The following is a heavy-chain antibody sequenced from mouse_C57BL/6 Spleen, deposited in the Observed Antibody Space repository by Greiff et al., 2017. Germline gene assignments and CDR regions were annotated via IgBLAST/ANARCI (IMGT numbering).Heavy chain of an antibody. D-gene: IGHD1-1*01. CDR2: INPSSGYT. CDR3: ARRDTTVENDY. V-gene: IGHV1-7*01. CDR1: GYTFTSYW. Sequence: QVQLQQSGAELAKPGASVKLSCTASGYTFTSYWMHWVNQRPGQGLEWIGYINPSSGYTKYNQKFKDKATLTADKSSSTAYMQRSSLTYEDSAVYYCARRDTTVENDYWGQGTTRTVSS. J-gene: IGHJ2*01.